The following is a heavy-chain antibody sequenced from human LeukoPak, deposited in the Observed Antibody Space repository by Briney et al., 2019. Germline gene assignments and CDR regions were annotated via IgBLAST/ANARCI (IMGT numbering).Heavy chain of an antibody. J-gene: IGHJ6*04. CDR3: ARDLDTTVTMKGMDV. CDR2: INHSGST. Sequence: SETLSLTCAVYGGSFSGYYWSWIHQPPGKGLEWIGEINHSGSTNYNPSLKSRVTISVDTSKNQFSLRLTSVTAADTAVYYCARDLDTTVTMKGMDVWGKGTTVTVSS. V-gene: IGHV4-34*01. CDR1: GGSFSGYY. D-gene: IGHD4-17*01.